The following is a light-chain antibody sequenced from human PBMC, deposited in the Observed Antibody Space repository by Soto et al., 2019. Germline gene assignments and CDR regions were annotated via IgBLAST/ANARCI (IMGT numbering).Light chain of an antibody. J-gene: IGKJ4*01. CDR1: QSVRNRY. CDR3: QQYNSWPLT. CDR2: GAS. V-gene: IGKV3D-15*01. Sequence: IVLTQSPCTLSLSPGERATLSCRVSQSVRNRYLAWYQQKPGQAPRLLLYGASTRATGIPTRFSGSGSGTEFTLTISSLQSEDFAVYYCQQYNSWPLTFGGGTKVDIK.